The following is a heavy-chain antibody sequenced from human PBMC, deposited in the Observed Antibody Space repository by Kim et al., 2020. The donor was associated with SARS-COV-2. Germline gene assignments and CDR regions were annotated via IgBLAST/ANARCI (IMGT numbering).Heavy chain of an antibody. Sequence: AQKSKGRVTMTEDTSTGAAYMELSSLRSEDTAVYYCATSAAAGRLYWFDPWGQGTLVTVSS. CDR3: ATSAAAGRLYWFDP. V-gene: IGHV1-24*01. J-gene: IGHJ5*02. D-gene: IGHD6-13*01.